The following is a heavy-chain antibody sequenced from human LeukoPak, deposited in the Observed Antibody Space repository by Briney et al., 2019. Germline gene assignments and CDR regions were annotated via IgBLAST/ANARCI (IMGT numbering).Heavy chain of an antibody. D-gene: IGHD4-17*01. CDR3: TAGYGDYYSYYSYMDV. CDR1: GLYFSNAW. V-gene: IGHV3-15*01. J-gene: IGHJ6*03. Sequence: GGSLSLSCALSGLYFSNAWMSCVGPAAGRGLDWVGWIQSKTDGGIPDYAAPVSGRFTISRVDSKNTLYPQRNSLKTEDTAVYYCTAGYGDYYSYYSYMDVWGKGTTVTVSS. CDR2: IQSKTDGGIP.